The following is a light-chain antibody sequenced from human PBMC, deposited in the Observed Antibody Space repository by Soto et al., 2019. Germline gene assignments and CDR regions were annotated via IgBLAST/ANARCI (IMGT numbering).Light chain of an antibody. J-gene: IGKJ4*01. CDR2: KTS. CDR1: QSVGTN. CDR3: QQYANWPLT. V-gene: IGKV3-15*01. Sequence: EVVMTQSPATVSVSPGERTSLSCRASQSVGTNLGWYQQKPGQAPRLPISKTSTRATGVPARFSGSGSGTEFTLTISSRQSEDIAVYYCQQYANWPLTFGGGTKVDIK.